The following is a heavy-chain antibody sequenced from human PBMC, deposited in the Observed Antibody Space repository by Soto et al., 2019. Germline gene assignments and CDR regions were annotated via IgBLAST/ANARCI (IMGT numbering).Heavy chain of an antibody. Sequence: ASVKVSCKVSGYTLTELSMHWVRQAPGKGLEWMGGFDPEDGETIYAQKFQGRVTMTEDTSTDTAYMELSSLRSEDTAVYYCATVFNFWVSHYYDSSGYHNWFDTWGQGTMVTVSS. V-gene: IGHV1-24*01. D-gene: IGHD3-22*01. J-gene: IGHJ5*02. CDR3: ATVFNFWVSHYYDSSGYHNWFDT. CDR1: GYTLTELS. CDR2: FDPEDGET.